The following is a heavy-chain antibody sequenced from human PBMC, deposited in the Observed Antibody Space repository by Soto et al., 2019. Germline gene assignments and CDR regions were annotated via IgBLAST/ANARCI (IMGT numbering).Heavy chain of an antibody. V-gene: IGHV3-23*01. CDR1: GGTFISYA. J-gene: IGHJ4*02. CDR3: AKNLKKDSSGWYRDY. CDR2: ISGSGGST. Sequence: GGSLRLSWAAAGGTFISYAMSWVRQAPGKGLEWVSAISGSGGSTYYADSVKGRFTISRDNSKNTLYLQMNSLRAEDTAVYYCAKNLKKDSSGWYRDYWGQGTLVTVSS. D-gene: IGHD6-19*01.